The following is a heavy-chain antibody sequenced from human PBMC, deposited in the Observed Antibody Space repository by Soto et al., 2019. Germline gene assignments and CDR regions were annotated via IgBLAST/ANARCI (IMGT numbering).Heavy chain of an antibody. CDR1: GYTLTSYG. Sequence: ASVKVSCKASGYTLTSYGISWVRQAPGQGLEWMGWISAYNGNTNYAQKLQDRVTMTTDTSTSTAYMELRSLRSDDTAVYYCARDLHYDSNYYYGMDVWGQGTTVTVSS. D-gene: IGHD3-22*01. J-gene: IGHJ6*02. CDR2: ISAYNGNT. CDR3: ARDLHYDSNYYYGMDV. V-gene: IGHV1-18*01.